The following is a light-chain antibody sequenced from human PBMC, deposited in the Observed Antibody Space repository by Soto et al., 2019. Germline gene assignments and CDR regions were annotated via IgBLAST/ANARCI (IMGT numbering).Light chain of an antibody. J-gene: IGKJ4*01. Sequence: DLQMTQSPSSLSASVGDRVTITCRASQSVSNHLNWYQQKPGKAPKLLIYASSSLQSGVPSRFSGSASGTDFTLTISSLQPEDFATYYCQQSHSNIQDLTFGGGTKVEIK. CDR1: QSVSNH. V-gene: IGKV1-39*01. CDR2: ASS. CDR3: QQSHSNIQDLT.